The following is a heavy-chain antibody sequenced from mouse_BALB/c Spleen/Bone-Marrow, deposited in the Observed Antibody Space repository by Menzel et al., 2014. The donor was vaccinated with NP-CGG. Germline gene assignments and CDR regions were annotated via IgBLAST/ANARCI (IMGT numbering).Heavy chain of an antibody. CDR1: GFTFSSYG. CDR2: INTNGGST. Sequence: EVQLVESGGGLVQPGGSLKLSCVASGFTFSSYGMSWVRQTPDKRLVLVATINTNGGSTYYPDSLKGQFTISRDNDKNTLYLQMSSLKSEDTAMYDCARVCGWYFDVWGAGTTVTVSS. J-gene: IGHJ1*01. CDR3: ARVCGWYFDV. V-gene: IGHV5-6-3*01.